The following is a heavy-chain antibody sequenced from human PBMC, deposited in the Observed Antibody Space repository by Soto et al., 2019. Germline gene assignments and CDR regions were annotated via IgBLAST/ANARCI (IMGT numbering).Heavy chain of an antibody. CDR1: GGSITSGGYY. J-gene: IGHJ6*02. CDR2: IYYSGTT. V-gene: IGHV4-31*03. Sequence: QVQLQESGPGLVKPSQTLSLTCTVSGGSITSGGYYWSWIRQHTGKGLQWIGYIYYSGTTYYNPSLKSRVTISVDTSKTQFSLKLSSVTAADTAVYYCARVVRRGDGMDVWGQGTTVTVSS. CDR3: ARVVRRGDGMDV. D-gene: IGHD2-2*01.